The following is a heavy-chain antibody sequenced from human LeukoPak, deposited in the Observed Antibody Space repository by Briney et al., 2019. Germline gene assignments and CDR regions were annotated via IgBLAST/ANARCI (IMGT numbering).Heavy chain of an antibody. V-gene: IGHV4-59*01. Sequence: PSETLSLTCTVYGDSMSGYYWSWIRQPPGKGLEWIGYISYTGSTNYNPSLQSRVTMSVDTSKNQFSLKLSSVTAADTAVYYCAREAYCGGDCYNFDYWGQGTLVTVSS. CDR2: ISYTGST. CDR3: AREAYCGGDCYNFDY. CDR1: GDSMSGYY. D-gene: IGHD2-21*02. J-gene: IGHJ4*02.